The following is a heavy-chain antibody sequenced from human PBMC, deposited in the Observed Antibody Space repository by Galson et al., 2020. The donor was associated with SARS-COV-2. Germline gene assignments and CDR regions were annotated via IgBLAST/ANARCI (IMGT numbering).Heavy chain of an antibody. CDR1: GFTFSNFA. V-gene: IGHV3-23*01. CDR3: VKERPHYDSWSGLFRGYVDS. CDR2: ISDSGDVT. Sequence: GGSLRLSCVGSGFTFSNFALSWVRQRPGKGLEWVSGISDSGDVTYYADSVKGRFIISRSNSETKVYLQMIRLRVEDTAVYYCVKERPHYDSWSGLFRGYVDSWGQGTLVTVSS. D-gene: IGHD3-3*01. J-gene: IGHJ4*02.